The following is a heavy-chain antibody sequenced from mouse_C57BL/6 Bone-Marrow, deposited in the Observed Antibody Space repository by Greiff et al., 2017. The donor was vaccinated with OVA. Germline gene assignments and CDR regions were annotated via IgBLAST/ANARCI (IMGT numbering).Heavy chain of an antibody. J-gene: IGHJ1*03. CDR2: IYPYNGVS. CDR3: ARGGIYYYGRGYFDV. CDR1: GYSFTGYY. V-gene: IGHV1-31*01. D-gene: IGHD1-1*01. Sequence: EVQGVESGPELVKPGASVKISCKASGYSFTGYYMHWVKQSHGNILDWIGYIYPYNGVSSYNQKFKGKATLTVDKSSSTAYMELRSLTSEDSAVYYCARGGIYYYGRGYFDVWGTGTTVTVSS.